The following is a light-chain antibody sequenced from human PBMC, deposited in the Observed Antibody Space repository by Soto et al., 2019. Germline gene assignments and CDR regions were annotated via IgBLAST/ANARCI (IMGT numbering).Light chain of an antibody. J-gene: IGKJ3*01. CDR3: QQRSNWPPFS. Sequence: EIVLTQSPATLSLSPGERATLSCRASQSVSSYLAWYQQKPGQAPRLLIYDASNRATGIPARFSGIWSGTDFTLTISSLEPEDFAVYYCQQRSNWPPFSLGTGTKVDIK. CDR2: DAS. CDR1: QSVSSY. V-gene: IGKV3-11*01.